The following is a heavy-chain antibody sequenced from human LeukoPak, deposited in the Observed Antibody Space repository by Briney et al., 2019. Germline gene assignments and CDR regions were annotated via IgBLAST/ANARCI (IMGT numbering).Heavy chain of an antibody. Sequence: PGGSLRLSCAASGFTFSSYGMHWVRQAPGKGLEWVSHISGSGSSIYYADSVKGRFTISRDNAKNSLYLQMNSLRAEDTAVYYCAGGQWLVLGDAFDIWGQGTMVTVSS. CDR3: AGGQWLVLGDAFDI. V-gene: IGHV3-48*04. D-gene: IGHD6-19*01. CDR1: GFTFSSYG. CDR2: ISGSGSSI. J-gene: IGHJ3*02.